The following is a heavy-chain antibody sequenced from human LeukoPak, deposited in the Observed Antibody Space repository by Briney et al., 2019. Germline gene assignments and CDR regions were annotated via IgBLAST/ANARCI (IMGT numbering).Heavy chain of an antibody. Sequence: PSETLSLTCAVYGGSFSGYYWSWIRQPPGKGLECIGEINHSGSTNYNPSLKSRVTISVDTSKNQFSLKLSSVTAADTAVYYCARARDYYDSSGYYYVSYFDYWGQGTLVTVSS. D-gene: IGHD3-22*01. J-gene: IGHJ4*02. V-gene: IGHV4-34*01. CDR3: ARARDYYDSSGYYYVSYFDY. CDR2: INHSGST. CDR1: GGSFSGYY.